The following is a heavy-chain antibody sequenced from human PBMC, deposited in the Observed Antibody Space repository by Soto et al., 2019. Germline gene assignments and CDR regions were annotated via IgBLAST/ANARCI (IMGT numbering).Heavy chain of an antibody. V-gene: IGHV2-5*01. CDR2: IYRNDNK. J-gene: IGHJ4*02. Sequence: SGPTLVNPTHTLTLTCTCSRFSLSTSGGKVRWIRARPGKALEWLALIYRNDNKRYSPSLKSRLTITKDTSKNQVVLTMTNMDPVDTATYYCAHRSLAAAGSAPFDYWGQGTLVTVSS. D-gene: IGHD6-13*01. CDR1: RFSLSTSGGK. CDR3: AHRSLAAAGSAPFDY.